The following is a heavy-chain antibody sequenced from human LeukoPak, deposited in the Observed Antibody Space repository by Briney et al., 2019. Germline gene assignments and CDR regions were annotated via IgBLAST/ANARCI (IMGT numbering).Heavy chain of an antibody. V-gene: IGHV1-2*02. CDR2: INPNSGGT. J-gene: IGHJ4*02. CDR1: GFTFTGYY. Sequence: ASVKVSCKASGFTFTGYYMHWVRQTPGQGLEWMGWINPNSGGTNYAQKFQGRVTMTRDTSISTAYMELSRLRSHDTAVYYCARDPPYSSGWYHFDYWGQGTLVTVSS. D-gene: IGHD6-19*01. CDR3: ARDPPYSSGWYHFDY.